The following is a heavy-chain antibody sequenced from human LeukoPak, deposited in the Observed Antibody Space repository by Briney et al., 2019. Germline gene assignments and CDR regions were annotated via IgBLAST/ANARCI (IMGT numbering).Heavy chain of an antibody. D-gene: IGHD1-26*01. CDR1: GFTFSNYW. CDR2: IKQDGSEK. V-gene: IGHV3-7*03. Sequence: GGSLRLSCAASGFTFSNYWMSWARQAPGKGLEWVANIKQDGSEKYYVDSVKGRFTISRDNAKKSLYLQMNSLRAEDTAVYYCAKDGGPSSSGSQFFNYWGQGALVTVSS. J-gene: IGHJ4*02. CDR3: AKDGGPSSSGSQFFNY.